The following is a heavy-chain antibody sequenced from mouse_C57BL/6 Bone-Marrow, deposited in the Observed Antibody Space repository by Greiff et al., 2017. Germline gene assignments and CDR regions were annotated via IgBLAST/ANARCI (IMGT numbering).Heavy chain of an antibody. CDR3: ARYFRGYFDY. V-gene: IGHV7-3*01. Sequence: EVNLVESGGGLVQPGGSLSLSCAASGFTFTDYYMSWVRQPPGKALEWLGFIRNKANGYTTEYSAFVKGRFTISRDTSQSILYLQMNALRAEDSATDYCARYFRGYFDYWGQGTTLTVSS. CDR1: GFTFTDYY. CDR2: IRNKANGYTT. J-gene: IGHJ2*01.